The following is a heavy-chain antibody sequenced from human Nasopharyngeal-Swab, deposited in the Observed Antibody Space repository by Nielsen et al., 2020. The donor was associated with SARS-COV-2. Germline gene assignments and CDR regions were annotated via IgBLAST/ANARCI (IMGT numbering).Heavy chain of an antibody. CDR1: GYTFTSYD. D-gene: IGHD2-15*01. Sequence: ASVKVSCKASGYTFTSYDINWVRQATGQGLEWMGWMNPNSGNTNYAQKLQGRVTMTTDTSTSTAYMELRSLRSDDTAVYYCARDGGYCSGGSCYLPSYYYYGMDVWGQGTTVTVSS. J-gene: IGHJ6*02. CDR3: ARDGGYCSGGSCYLPSYYYYGMDV. V-gene: IGHV1-18*01. CDR2: MNPNSGNT.